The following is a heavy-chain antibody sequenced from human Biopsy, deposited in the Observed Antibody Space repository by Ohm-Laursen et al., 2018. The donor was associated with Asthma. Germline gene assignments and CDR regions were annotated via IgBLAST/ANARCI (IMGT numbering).Heavy chain of an antibody. CDR1: GFSFSSYG. Sequence: SLRLSCSAPGFSFSSYGMHWVRQAPDKGLEWVAVISYDGTNTFSADSVRGRFTVSRDNSRNTLYLQLNSLRAEDTAAYYCAKDARSYIRNYHDIDFWGQGTLVTVAS. CDR2: ISYDGTNT. D-gene: IGHD1-7*01. V-gene: IGHV3-30*18. J-gene: IGHJ4*02. CDR3: AKDARSYIRNYHDIDF.